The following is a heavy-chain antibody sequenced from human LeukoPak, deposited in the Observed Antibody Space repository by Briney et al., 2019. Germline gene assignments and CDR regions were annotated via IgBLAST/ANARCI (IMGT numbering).Heavy chain of an antibody. CDR2: ICYSGTT. CDR1: GDSVSSDSYY. V-gene: IGHV4-61*03. Sequence: SETLSLTCTVSGDSVSSDSYYWSWIRQPPGKGLEWIAHICYSGTTKYNPSLKSRVTIAVDTSKNHFSLKLSSVTAADTAVYYCARDSRGYYDSSGYFDYWGQGTLVTVSS. D-gene: IGHD3-22*01. CDR3: ARDSRGYYDSSGYFDY. J-gene: IGHJ4*02.